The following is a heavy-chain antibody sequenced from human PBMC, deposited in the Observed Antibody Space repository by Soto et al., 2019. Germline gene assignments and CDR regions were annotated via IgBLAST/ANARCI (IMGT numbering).Heavy chain of an antibody. CDR2: INPSGDSR. J-gene: IGHJ5*02. CDR3: AREKSKNCGTQAASSSFHT. D-gene: IGHD6-25*01. Sequence: SVKVSCKASGFSFSDYFMHWVRQAPGQGLEWMGIINPSGDSRNYAQKFQGRVTITRDTSTSTVYMDLSSLRYEDTAVYYCAREKSKNCGTQAASSSFHTWGQGTPVTVSA. CDR1: GFSFSDYF. V-gene: IGHV1-46*01.